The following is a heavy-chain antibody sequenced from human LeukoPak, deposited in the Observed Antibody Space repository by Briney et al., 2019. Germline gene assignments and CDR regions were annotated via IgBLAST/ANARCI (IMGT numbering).Heavy chain of an antibody. CDR2: IYYSGST. CDR3: ASPWDIVVVLASAGDAFDI. D-gene: IGHD2-2*01. Sequence: PSETLSLTCTVSGGSISSSSYYWGWIRQPRGKGLEWIGSIYYSGSTYYNPSLKSRVTISVDTSKNQFSLKLSSVTAADTAVYYCASPWDIVVVLASAGDAFDIWGPGTMVTVSS. CDR1: GGSISSSSYY. J-gene: IGHJ3*02. V-gene: IGHV4-39*01.